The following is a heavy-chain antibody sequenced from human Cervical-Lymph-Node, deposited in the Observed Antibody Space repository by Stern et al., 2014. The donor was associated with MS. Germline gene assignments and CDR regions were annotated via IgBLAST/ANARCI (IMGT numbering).Heavy chain of an antibody. CDR2: IITSIGLP. J-gene: IGHJ5*02. D-gene: IGHD5-18*01. V-gene: IGHV1-69*09. Sequence: MQLVESGAEVRNPGHSVKVSCKASGGTFSSYTISWVRQAPGQGLEWMGRIITSIGLPNYAQKFEDRVTITADIPTSTAYMELSRLRSDDSAVYYCVREGDSYGYEDTWFDPWGQGTPVIVSS. CDR1: GGTFSSYT. CDR3: VREGDSYGYEDTWFDP.